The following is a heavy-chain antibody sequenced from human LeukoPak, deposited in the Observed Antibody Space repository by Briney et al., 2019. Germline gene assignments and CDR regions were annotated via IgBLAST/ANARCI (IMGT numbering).Heavy chain of an antibody. CDR2: IHASGST. CDR1: GASINTYY. D-gene: IGHD2-2*02. J-gene: IGHJ6*03. V-gene: IGHV4-4*07. CDR3: ARAIVVVPAAISGYYYYYYMDV. Sequence: SETLSLTCTVSGASINTYYWSWFRQPAGKGLEWIGRIHASGSTYYNPSLKSRVTISVDTSKNQFSLKLSSVTAADTAVYYCARAIVVVPAAISGYYYYYYMDVWGKGTTVTVSS.